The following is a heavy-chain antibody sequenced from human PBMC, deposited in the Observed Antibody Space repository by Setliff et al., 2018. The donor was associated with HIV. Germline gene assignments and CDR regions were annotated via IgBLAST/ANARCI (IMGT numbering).Heavy chain of an antibody. J-gene: IGHJ4*02. V-gene: IGHV1-2*02. CDR3: ARSMDSAVVVPATGVDY. D-gene: IGHD2-15*01. CDR2: INTFSGGA. CDR1: GYTFNGYF. Sequence: ASVKVSCKASGYTFNGYFIHWVRQAPGQGLEWMGWINTFSGGANYVQRFQGRVTMTSDTSINTAYMELRRLRSADTAVYYCARSMDSAVVVPATGVDYWGQGTLVTVS.